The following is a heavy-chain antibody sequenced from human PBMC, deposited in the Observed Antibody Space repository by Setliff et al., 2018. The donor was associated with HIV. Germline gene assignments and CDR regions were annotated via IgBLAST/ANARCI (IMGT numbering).Heavy chain of an antibody. Sequence: SETLSLTCKISGVSIPTNYWNWIRQPAGKGLEWIGRIYTTGGTNYNPALKSRVTMSIDTTKNQISLKLSSVTAADTAVYYCARGGVQFLEWFDYWGQGTLVTVSA. CDR1: GVSIPTNY. J-gene: IGHJ4*02. V-gene: IGHV4-4*07. CDR2: IYTTGGT. D-gene: IGHD3-3*01. CDR3: ARGGVQFLEWFDY.